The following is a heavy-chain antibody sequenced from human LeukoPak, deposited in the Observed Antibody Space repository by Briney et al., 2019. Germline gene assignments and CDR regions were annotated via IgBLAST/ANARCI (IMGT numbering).Heavy chain of an antibody. CDR3: ARGDWISGFDP. V-gene: IGHV6-1*01. D-gene: IGHD3/OR15-3a*01. CDR1: GDSVSSNRAG. Sequence: SQTLSLTCAISGDSVSSNRAGWNWIRQSPSRGLEWLGRTYYRSKLYNEYAVSVKSQITINPDTSKNQFSLQLNSVTPEDTAVYYCARGDWISGFDPWGQGTLVTVSS. CDR2: TYYRSKLYN. J-gene: IGHJ5*02.